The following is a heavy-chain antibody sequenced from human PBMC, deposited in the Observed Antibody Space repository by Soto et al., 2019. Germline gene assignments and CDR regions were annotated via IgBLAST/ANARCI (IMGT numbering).Heavy chain of an antibody. CDR3: AKEDDAWTNGRFDI. V-gene: IGHV3-23*01. J-gene: IGHJ3*02. Sequence: EVQLLESGGGLVQPGGSLRLSCAASGFRFNNYDMSWVRQAPGKGLEWVSGISGSGGSAYYADSVKGRFTISRDNSKNTLYVQMNSLRAEDTAIYYCAKEDDAWTNGRFDIWGQGTMVTVSS. CDR2: ISGSGGSA. CDR1: GFRFNNYD. D-gene: IGHD2-8*01.